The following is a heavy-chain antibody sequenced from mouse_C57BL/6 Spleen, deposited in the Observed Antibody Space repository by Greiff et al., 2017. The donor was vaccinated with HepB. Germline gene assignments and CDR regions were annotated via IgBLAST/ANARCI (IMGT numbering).Heavy chain of an antibody. CDR2: ISSGGSYT. Sequence: EVQLVESGGDLVKPGGSLKLSCAASGFTFSSYGMSWVRQTPDKRLEWVATISSGGSYTYYPDSVKGRFTISRDNAKNTLYLQMSSLKSEDTAMYYCASLYYGSSYDWFAYWGQGTLVTVSA. J-gene: IGHJ3*01. CDR1: GFTFSSYG. D-gene: IGHD1-1*01. V-gene: IGHV5-6*01. CDR3: ASLYYGSSYDWFAY.